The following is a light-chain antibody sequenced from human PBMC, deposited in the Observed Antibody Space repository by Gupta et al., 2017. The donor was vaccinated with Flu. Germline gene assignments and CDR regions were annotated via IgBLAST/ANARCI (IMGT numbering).Light chain of an antibody. V-gene: IGLV3-19*01. Sequence: SSELTQDPAVSVALGQTVRITCSGDSLRSYYASWYQQKPGQAPVLVIYVKNNRPSGIPDRFSGSSSGNTASLTITGAQAEDEADYYCNSRDSSGNHLAVFGGGTKLTVL. CDR2: VKN. J-gene: IGLJ2*01. CDR3: NSRDSSGNHLAV. CDR1: SLRSYY.